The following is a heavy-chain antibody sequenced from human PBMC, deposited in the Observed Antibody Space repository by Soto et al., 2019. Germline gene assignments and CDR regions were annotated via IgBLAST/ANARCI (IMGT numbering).Heavy chain of an antibody. CDR3: AKDTSTVTTASYYNGMDV. D-gene: IGHD4-4*01. Sequence: ASVKVSCKASGYTIVNYGINWVRQAPGQGLEWMGWISAYNGIAHYVEKFQDRVTMTTDTSTSTAYIELRSLRSDDTAVFYCAKDTSTVTTASYYNGMDVWGQGTTVTVSS. V-gene: IGHV1-18*01. CDR2: ISAYNGIA. J-gene: IGHJ6*02. CDR1: GYTIVNYG.